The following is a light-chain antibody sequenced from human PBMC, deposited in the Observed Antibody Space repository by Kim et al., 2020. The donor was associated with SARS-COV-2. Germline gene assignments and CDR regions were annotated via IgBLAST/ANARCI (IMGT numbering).Light chain of an antibody. V-gene: IGKV3-15*01. Sequence: EIVMTQSPATLSVSPGERATLSCRASQSVSSNLAWYQQKPGQAPRLLIYGASTRATGIPARFSGSGSGTEFTLTISSLQSEDFAVYYCQQYNNWPPDTFGQGTRWRL. CDR2: GAS. CDR1: QSVSSN. CDR3: QQYNNWPPDT. J-gene: IGKJ5*01.